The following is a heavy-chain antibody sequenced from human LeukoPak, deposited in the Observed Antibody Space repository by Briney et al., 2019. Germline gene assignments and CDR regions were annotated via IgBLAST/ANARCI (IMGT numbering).Heavy chain of an antibody. CDR2: IIPIFGTA. Sequence: SVKVSCKASGGTFSSYAISWVRQAPGQGLEWMGRIIPIFGTANYAQKFQGRVTITTDESTSTAYMELSSLRSEDTAVYYCARGPDSSGWHDAFDIWGQGTMVTVSS. D-gene: IGHD6-19*01. V-gene: IGHV1-69*05. J-gene: IGHJ3*02. CDR3: ARGPDSSGWHDAFDI. CDR1: GGTFSSYA.